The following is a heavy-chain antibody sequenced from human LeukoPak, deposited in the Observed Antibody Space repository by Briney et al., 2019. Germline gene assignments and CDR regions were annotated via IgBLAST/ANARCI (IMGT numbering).Heavy chain of an antibody. CDR2: INSDGSST. D-gene: IGHD4-17*01. V-gene: IGHV3-74*01. CDR1: GFTFSSYW. J-gene: IGHJ4*02. Sequence: PGGSLRLSCAASGFTFSSYWMHWVRHAPGKGLVWVSRINSDGSSTSYADSVKGRFTISRDNAKNTLYLQMNSLRAEDTAVYYCARDDYGDYGFDYWGQGTLVTVSS. CDR3: ARDDYGDYGFDY.